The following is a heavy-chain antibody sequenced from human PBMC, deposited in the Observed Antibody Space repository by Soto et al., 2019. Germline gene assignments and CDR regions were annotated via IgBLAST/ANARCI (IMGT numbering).Heavy chain of an antibody. CDR1: GFTFSSYG. V-gene: IGHV3-30*18. J-gene: IGHJ4*02. Sequence: GGSLRLSCAASGFTFSSYGMHWVRQAPGKGLEWVAVISYDGSNKYYADSVKGRFTISRDNSKSTLYLQMNSLRAEDTAVYYCAKVHQIRYFDWLRPKYYFDYWGQGTLVTVSS. CDR2: ISYDGSNK. CDR3: AKVHQIRYFDWLRPKYYFDY. D-gene: IGHD3-9*01.